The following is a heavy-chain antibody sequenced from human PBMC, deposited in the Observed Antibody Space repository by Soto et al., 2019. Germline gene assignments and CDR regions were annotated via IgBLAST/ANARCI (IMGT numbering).Heavy chain of an antibody. V-gene: IGHV3-30-3*01. Sequence: GGSLRLSCAASGFTFSSYAMHWVRQAPGKGLEWVAVISYDGSNKYYADSVKGRFTISRDNSKNTLYLQMNSLRAEDTAVYYCARVPDLYSSGWYYFDYWGQGTLVTVSS. CDR3: ARVPDLYSSGWYYFDY. CDR2: ISYDGSNK. J-gene: IGHJ4*02. CDR1: GFTFSSYA. D-gene: IGHD6-19*01.